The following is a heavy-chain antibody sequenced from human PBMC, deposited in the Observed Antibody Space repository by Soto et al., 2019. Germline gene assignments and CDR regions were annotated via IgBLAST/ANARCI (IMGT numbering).Heavy chain of an antibody. CDR1: GGSISSSSYY. V-gene: IGHV4-39*01. CDR3: ASFYRDYVSY. J-gene: IGHJ4*02. Sequence: SETLSLTCTVSGGSISSSSYYWGWIRQPPGKGLEWIGSIYYSGSSYYNPSLKSRVTISVDTSKNQFSLKVSSVTAADTAVYYCASFYRDYVSYWGQGTPVTVSS. D-gene: IGHD4-17*01. CDR2: IYYSGSS.